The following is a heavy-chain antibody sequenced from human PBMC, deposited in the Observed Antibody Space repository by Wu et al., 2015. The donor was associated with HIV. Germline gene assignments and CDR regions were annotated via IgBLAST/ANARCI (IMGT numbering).Heavy chain of an antibody. CDR1: GYTFTSYY. CDR2: ISPIDGTT. J-gene: IGHJ5*02. CDR3: ARVFEDSSGYYSWFDP. V-gene: IGHV1-46*01. D-gene: IGHD3-22*01. Sequence: QVQLVQSGAEVKKPGASVKVSCMASGYTFTSYYMHWVRQAPGQGLEWMGIISPIDGTTNYAQKFRGRVTMTRDTSTRTVYMELSSLRSEDTAVYYCARVFEDSSGYYSWFDPWGQGTLVTVSS.